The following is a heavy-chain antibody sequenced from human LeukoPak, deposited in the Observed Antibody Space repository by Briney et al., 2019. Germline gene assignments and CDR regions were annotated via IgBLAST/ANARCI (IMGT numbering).Heavy chain of an antibody. Sequence: ASVKVSCKASGYTFTRYGIIWGRQAPGQGLEWMGWISGNSGNTNYAQRLQGRVTMTTDTSTSTAYMELWSLRSDDTAVYYCARGDSGYDFAPFDYWGQGTLVTVSS. CDR2: ISGNSGNT. CDR1: GYTFTRYG. J-gene: IGHJ4*02. V-gene: IGHV1-18*01. D-gene: IGHD5-12*01. CDR3: ARGDSGYDFAPFDY.